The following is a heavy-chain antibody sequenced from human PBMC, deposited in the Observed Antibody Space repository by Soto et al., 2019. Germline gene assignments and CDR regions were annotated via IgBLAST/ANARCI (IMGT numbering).Heavy chain of an antibody. CDR2: INAGNGNT. Sequence: VASVKVSCKASGYTFTSYAMHWVRQAPGQRLEWMGWINAGNGNTKYSQKFQGRVTITRDTSASTAYMELSSLRYEDTDVYFCARDTLYDSSGYYYVGYNWFDPWGQGTLVTVSS. D-gene: IGHD3-22*01. J-gene: IGHJ5*02. V-gene: IGHV1-3*01. CDR1: GYTFTSYA. CDR3: ARDTLYDSSGYYYVGYNWFDP.